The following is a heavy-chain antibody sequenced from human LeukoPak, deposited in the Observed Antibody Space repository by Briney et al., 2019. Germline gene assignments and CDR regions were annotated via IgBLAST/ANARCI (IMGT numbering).Heavy chain of an antibody. Sequence: PSETLSLTCTVSGGSISSYYWSWIRQPQGKGLEWIGYIYYSGSTNYNPSLKSRVTISVDTSKNQFSLKLSSVTAADTAVYYCARDGLRYFDYWGQGTLVTVSS. V-gene: IGHV4-59*01. J-gene: IGHJ4*02. D-gene: IGHD3-9*01. CDR1: GGSISSYY. CDR2: IYYSGST. CDR3: ARDGLRYFDY.